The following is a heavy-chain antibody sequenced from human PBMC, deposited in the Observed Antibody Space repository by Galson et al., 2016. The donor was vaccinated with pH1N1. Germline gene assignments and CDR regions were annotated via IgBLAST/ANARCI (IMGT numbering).Heavy chain of an antibody. J-gene: IGHJ6*02. CDR2: ISRNGNTV. CDR3: AREGITVFGVSL. D-gene: IGHD3-3*01. CDR1: GFNFSSSG. V-gene: IGHV3-21*01. Sequence: SLRLSCAGSGFNFSSSGMNWVRQAPEKGLEWVSSISRNGNTVFYAESMKGRFTTSRDNAKNSLYLQMDSLRLEDTAIYFCAREGITVFGVSLWGPGTTVVVSS.